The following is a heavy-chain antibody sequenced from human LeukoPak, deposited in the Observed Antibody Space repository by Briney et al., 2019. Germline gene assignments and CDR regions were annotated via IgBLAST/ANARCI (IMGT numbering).Heavy chain of an antibody. CDR3: ARVYYSNSYDYWYFDL. Sequence: KSSETLSLTCTVSGGSINSYYWSWIRQPPGKGLQWIGCIYYSGSTNYNPSLKSRVTISVDTSKNQFSLKLSSVTAADTAVYYCARVYYSNSYDYWYFDLWGRGTLVTVSS. CDR2: IYYSGST. J-gene: IGHJ2*01. D-gene: IGHD6-13*01. V-gene: IGHV4-59*01. CDR1: GGSINSYY.